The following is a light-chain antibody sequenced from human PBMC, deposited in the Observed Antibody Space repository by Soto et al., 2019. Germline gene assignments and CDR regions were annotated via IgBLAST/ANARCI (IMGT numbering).Light chain of an antibody. V-gene: IGKV3-15*01. Sequence: EIVMTHSPATLSVTPGERATLSCRASQSVSSNLAWYQQKPGQAPRLLIYGASTRATGIPARFSGSGSGTEFTLTISSLQSEDFAVYYRQQYNNWPPRTFGQGTRWIS. J-gene: IGKJ1*01. CDR2: GAS. CDR3: QQYNNWPPRT. CDR1: QSVSSN.